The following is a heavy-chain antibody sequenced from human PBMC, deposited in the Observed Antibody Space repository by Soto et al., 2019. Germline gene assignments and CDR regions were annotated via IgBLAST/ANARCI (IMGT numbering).Heavy chain of an antibody. D-gene: IGHD3-10*01. CDR1: GFTFGNYA. V-gene: IGHV3-23*01. CDR2: IRASVGST. Sequence: RRLSCAASGFTFGNYAMSWVRQAPGKGLEWVSAIRASVGSTYYTDSVKGRFTISRDNSKNTLYLQMNSLRAEDTAVYYCAKGGQSYDYWGQGTLVTVSS. CDR3: AKGGQSYDY. J-gene: IGHJ4*02.